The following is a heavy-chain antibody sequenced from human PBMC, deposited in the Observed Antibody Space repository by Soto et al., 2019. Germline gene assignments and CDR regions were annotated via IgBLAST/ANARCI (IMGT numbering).Heavy chain of an antibody. J-gene: IGHJ4*02. V-gene: IGHV5-51*01. CDR2: IYPRDSDV. Sequence: PGESLKISCKVFGDSFTGFWVGWVRQVPGKGLEWVASIYPRDSDVRYNPSFQGQVTISADRSTTAYLQWSSLKASDTAIYYCARQHPLDSRVWYDWGQGTLVTVSS. CDR3: ARQHPLDSRVWYD. D-gene: IGHD6-19*01. CDR1: GDSFTGFW.